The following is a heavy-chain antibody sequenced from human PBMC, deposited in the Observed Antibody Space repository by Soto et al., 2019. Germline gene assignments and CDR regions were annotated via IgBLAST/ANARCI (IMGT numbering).Heavy chain of an antibody. CDR2: ISSDSRAR. CDR3: ARAALYGYDY. Sequence: PGGSLRLSCAASGFTVSSNYMSWVRQAPGKGLEWVSYISSDSRARHYTDSVKGRFTISRDNAKNALYLQLNSLRDEDTALFYCARAALYGYDYWGQGIMVTVSS. J-gene: IGHJ4*01. V-gene: IGHV3-48*02. CDR1: GFTVSSNY. D-gene: IGHD6-25*01.